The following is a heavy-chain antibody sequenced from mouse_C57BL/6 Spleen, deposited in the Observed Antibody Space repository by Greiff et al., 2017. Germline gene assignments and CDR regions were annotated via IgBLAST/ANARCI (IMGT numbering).Heavy chain of an antibody. CDR2: VYPGDGDT. J-gene: IGHJ3*01. CDR3: ARSGDYLAY. D-gene: IGHD2-4*01. Sequence: QVQLKESGAELVKPGASVKISCKASGYAFRSYWMNWVKQRPGKGLEWIGQVYPGDGDTNYNGKFKGKATLTADKSSSTAYMQLSSLTSEDSAVYFCARSGDYLAYWGQGTLVTVSA. V-gene: IGHV1-80*01. CDR1: GYAFRSYW.